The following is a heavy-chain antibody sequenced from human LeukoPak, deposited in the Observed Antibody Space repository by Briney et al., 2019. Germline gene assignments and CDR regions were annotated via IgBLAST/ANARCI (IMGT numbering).Heavy chain of an antibody. D-gene: IGHD5-18*01. CDR1: GGSISSSSYY. CDR2: ISYSGST. J-gene: IGHJ6*02. CDR3: ARKGYSYGYMGYYYGMDV. V-gene: IGHV4-39*01. Sequence: SETLSLTCAASGGSISSSSYYWGWIRQPPGKGLEWIGSISYSGSTYYNPSLKSRVTISVDTSKNQFSLKLSSVTAADTAVYYCARKGYSYGYMGYYYGMDVWGQGTTVTVSS.